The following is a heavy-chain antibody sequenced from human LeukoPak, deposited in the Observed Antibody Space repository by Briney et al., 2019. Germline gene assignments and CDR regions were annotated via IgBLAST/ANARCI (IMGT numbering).Heavy chain of an antibody. V-gene: IGHV3-30*03. CDR2: ISYDGSNK. CDR1: GFTFSNYG. CDR3: ARDRGGTDDFWSGYYTGYFDY. J-gene: IGHJ4*02. D-gene: IGHD3-3*01. Sequence: GGTLRLSCAASGFTFSNYGMHWVRQAPGKGLEWVSFISYDGSNKYYADSVKGRFTISRDNSKNTLYLQMISLRTEDTAVFYCARDRGGTDDFWSGYYTGYFDYWGQGTLVTVSS.